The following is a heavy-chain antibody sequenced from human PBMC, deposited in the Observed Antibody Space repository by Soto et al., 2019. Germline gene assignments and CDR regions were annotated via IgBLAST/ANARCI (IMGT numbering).Heavy chain of an antibody. J-gene: IGHJ4*02. CDR1: GGTFSSYA. D-gene: IGHD2-8*01. V-gene: IGHV1-69*12. CDR3: ASTDCTIGVCYIIGGN. Sequence: QVQLVQSGPEVKKPGSSVKVSCKASGGTFSSYAISWVRQAPGQGLEWMGGIIPIFGTANYAQKFQGRVTITADESTSTAYMELSSLRSEDTAVYYCASTDCTIGVCYIIGGNWGQGTLVTVSS. CDR2: IIPIFGTA.